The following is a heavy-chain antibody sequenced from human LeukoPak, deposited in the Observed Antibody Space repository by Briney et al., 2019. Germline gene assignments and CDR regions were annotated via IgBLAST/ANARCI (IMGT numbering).Heavy chain of an antibody. CDR1: VYTFTGYY. Sequence: ASVKVSCKASVYTFTGYYMHWVRQAPGQGREWMGWINPNSGGTNYAQKFQGRVTMTRDTSISTAYMELSRLRSDDTAVYYCASFGDRDYYYYGMDVWGQGTTVTVSS. D-gene: IGHD3-10*01. CDR3: ASFGDRDYYYYGMDV. J-gene: IGHJ6*02. CDR2: INPNSGGT. V-gene: IGHV1-2*02.